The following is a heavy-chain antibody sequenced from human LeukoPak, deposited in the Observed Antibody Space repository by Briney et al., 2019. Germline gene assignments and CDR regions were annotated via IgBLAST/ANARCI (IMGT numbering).Heavy chain of an antibody. J-gene: IGHJ3*02. CDR1: GGSISSYY. Sequence: KPSETLSLTCTVSGGSISSYYWSWLRQPAGKGLEWLGRIYTSGSTNYNPSLKSRVTMSVDTSKNQFSLKLSFVTAADTAVYYCASSRRTSVDAFDIWGQGTMVTVSS. CDR2: IYTSGST. V-gene: IGHV4-4*07. D-gene: IGHD1-14*01. CDR3: ASSRRTSVDAFDI.